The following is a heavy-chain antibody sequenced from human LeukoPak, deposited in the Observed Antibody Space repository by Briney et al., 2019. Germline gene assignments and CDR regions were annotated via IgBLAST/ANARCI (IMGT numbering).Heavy chain of an antibody. D-gene: IGHD3-10*01. J-gene: IGHJ4*02. Sequence: SVKVSCKASGGTFSSYAISWVRQAPGQGLEWMGGIIPIFGTANYAQKFQGRVTITADESTSTAYMELSSLRSEDTAVYYCARDYPNYYGEPPYFDYWGQGTLVTVSS. V-gene: IGHV1-69*13. CDR1: GGTFSSYA. CDR2: IIPIFGTA. CDR3: ARDYPNYYGEPPYFDY.